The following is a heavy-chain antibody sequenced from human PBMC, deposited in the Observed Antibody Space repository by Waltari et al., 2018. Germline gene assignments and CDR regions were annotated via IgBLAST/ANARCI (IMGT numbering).Heavy chain of an antibody. J-gene: IGHJ4*02. Sequence: EVQLLESGGGLVQPGGSLRLSCAASGFTFSSYAMSWVRQAPGKGLEWVSVIYSGGSSTYYADSVKGRFTISRDNSKNTLYLQINSLRAEDTAVYYCAKSSYSSSGTLDYWGQGTLVTVSS. D-gene: IGHD6-13*01. CDR3: AKSSYSSSGTLDY. V-gene: IGHV3-23*03. CDR2: IYSGGSST. CDR1: GFTFSSYA.